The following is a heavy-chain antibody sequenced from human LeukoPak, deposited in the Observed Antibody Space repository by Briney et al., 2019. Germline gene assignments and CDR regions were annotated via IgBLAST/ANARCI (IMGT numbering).Heavy chain of an antibody. J-gene: IGHJ6*03. CDR1: GGSFSGYY. V-gene: IGHV4-34*01. Sequence: SETLSLTCAVYGGSFSGYYWSWIRQPPGKGLEWIGEINHSGSTNYNPSLKSRVTISVDTSKNQFSLKLSSVTAADTAVYYCARGRRVVTPPGYYYMDVWGKGTTVTVSS. D-gene: IGHD4-23*01. CDR3: ARGRRVVTPPGYYYMDV. CDR2: INHSGST.